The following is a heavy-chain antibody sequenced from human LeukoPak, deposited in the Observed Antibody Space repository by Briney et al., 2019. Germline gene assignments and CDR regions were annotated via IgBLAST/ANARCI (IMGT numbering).Heavy chain of an antibody. CDR1: GFTFSSYA. D-gene: IGHD3/OR15-3a*01. CDR3: AHGLVIPNY. J-gene: IGHJ4*02. CDR2: ITDSGGST. V-gene: IGHV3-23*01. Sequence: GGSLRLSCAVSGFTFSSYAMNWVRQAPGKGLEWVSSITDSGGSTYYADSVKGRFTISRDNSKYTLYLQINSLRADDTAVYYCAHGLVIPNYWGQGTLVTVSS.